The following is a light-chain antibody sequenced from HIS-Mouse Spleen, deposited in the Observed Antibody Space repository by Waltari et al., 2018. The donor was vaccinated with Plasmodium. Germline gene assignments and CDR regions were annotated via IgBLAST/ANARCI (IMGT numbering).Light chain of an antibody. CDR1: SLRSYY. CDR3: NSRDSSGNHQV. J-gene: IGLJ3*02. V-gene: IGLV3-19*01. CDR2: GKN. Sequence: SSELTQDPAVSVALGQTVRITCQGESLRSYYASWYQQKPGQAPVLVIYGKNNRPSWIPVRFSVASSGNTASLTITGAQAEDEADYYCNSRDSSGNHQVFGGGTKLTVL.